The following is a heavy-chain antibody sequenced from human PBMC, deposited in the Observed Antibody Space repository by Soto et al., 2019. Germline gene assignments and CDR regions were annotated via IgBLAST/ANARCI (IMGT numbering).Heavy chain of an antibody. V-gene: IGHV4-39*01. CDR1: GGSISSSSYY. CDR3: ASGKYSSALFDY. CDR2: IYYSGNT. J-gene: IGHJ4*02. Sequence: SETLSLTCTVSGGSISSSSYYWGWIRQPPGKGLEWIGSIYYSGNTYYTPSLKSRVTISVDTSKNQFSLKLSSVTAADTAVYYCASGKYSSALFDYWGQGTLVTVSS. D-gene: IGHD5-18*01.